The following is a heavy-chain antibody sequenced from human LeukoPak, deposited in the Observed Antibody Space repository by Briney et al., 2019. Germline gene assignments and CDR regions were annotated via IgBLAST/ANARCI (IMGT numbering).Heavy chain of an antibody. J-gene: IGHJ5*02. CDR2: INHSGST. CDR1: GGSFSGYY. V-gene: IGHV4-34*01. CDR3: GVESPHGDCSGGSCSYWFDP. D-gene: IGHD2-15*01. Sequence: SETLSLTCAVYGGSFSGYYWSWIRQPPGKGLEWIGEINHSGSTNYNPSLKSRVTISVDTSKNQFSLKLSSVTAADTAVYYCGVESPHGDCSGGSCSYWFDPWGQGTLVTASS.